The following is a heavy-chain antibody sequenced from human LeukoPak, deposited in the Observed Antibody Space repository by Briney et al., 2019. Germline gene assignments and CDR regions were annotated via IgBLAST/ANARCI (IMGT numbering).Heavy chain of an antibody. J-gene: IGHJ6*01. CDR2: INPNSGGT. V-gene: IGHV1-2*02. Sequence: GASVKVSCKASGYTFTGYYMHWVRQAPGQGLEWMGWINPNSGGTNYAQKFQGRVTMTRDTAISTAYMELSRLRSGDTAVYYCARNLPRYVDTGMVTSGMDVWGQRTTVTVSS. D-gene: IGHD5-18*01. CDR3: ARNLPRYVDTGMVTSGMDV. CDR1: GYTFTGYY.